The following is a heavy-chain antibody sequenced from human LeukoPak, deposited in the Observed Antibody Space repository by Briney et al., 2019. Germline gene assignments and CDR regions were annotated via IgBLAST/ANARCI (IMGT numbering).Heavy chain of an antibody. V-gene: IGHV1-2*02. CDR3: ARGPAAIPVRFDP. CDR2: INPNSGGT. D-gene: IGHD2-2*01. J-gene: IGHJ5*02. Sequence: APVKVSCKASGYTFTDYYMHWVRQAPGQGLEWMGWINPNSGGTNYAQKFQGRVTMTRDTSISTAYMELSRLRSDDTAVYYCARGPAAIPVRFDPWGQGTLVTVSS. CDR1: GYTFTDYY.